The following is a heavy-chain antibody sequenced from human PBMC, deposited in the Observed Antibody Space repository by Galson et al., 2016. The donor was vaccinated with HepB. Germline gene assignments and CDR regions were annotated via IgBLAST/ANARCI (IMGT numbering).Heavy chain of an antibody. J-gene: IGHJ1*01. CDR2: INPNSGGT. Sequence: SVKVSCKASGYTFTGYYMHWVRQAPGQGLEWMGWINPNSGGTNYAQNFQGRVAVTRDTSISTAYLELSRLRSDDTAVYYCAGDRAAVPRYFPHWGQGTLVTVSS. CDR1: GYTFTGYY. V-gene: IGHV1-2*02. CDR3: AGDRAAVPRYFPH. D-gene: IGHD6-13*01.